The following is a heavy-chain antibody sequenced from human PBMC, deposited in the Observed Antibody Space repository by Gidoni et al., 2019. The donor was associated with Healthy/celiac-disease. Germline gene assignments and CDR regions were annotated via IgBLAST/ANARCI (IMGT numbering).Heavy chain of an antibody. CDR1: GFTFRSYW. Sequence: EVQLVESGGGLFQPGGSLRLSCAASGFTFRSYWMSWVRQAPGKGLEWVANIKQDGREKYYVDSVKGRFTISRDNAKNSLYLQMNSLRAEDTAVYYWARKRGGSSGWYFDYWGQGTLVTVSS. D-gene: IGHD6-19*01. CDR3: ARKRGGSSGWYFDY. J-gene: IGHJ4*02. V-gene: IGHV3-7*03. CDR2: IKQDGREK.